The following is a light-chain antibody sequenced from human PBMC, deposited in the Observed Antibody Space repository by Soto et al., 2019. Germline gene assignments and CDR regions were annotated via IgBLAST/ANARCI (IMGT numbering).Light chain of an antibody. CDR1: QSISSRS. CDR2: GAS. V-gene: IGKV3-20*01. Sequence: EIVLTHSPGTRSLSPGERATLPCRASQSISSRSLAWYQQNPGQAPRLFFYGASSRSTNIADWFSGSWSGTDFTLTISRLEPEDFAVYYCQHYRSSPIFTFGPGTKVDIK. J-gene: IGKJ3*01. CDR3: QHYRSSPIFT.